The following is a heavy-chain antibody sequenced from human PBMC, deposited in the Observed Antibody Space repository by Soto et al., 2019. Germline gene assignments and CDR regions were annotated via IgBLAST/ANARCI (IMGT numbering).Heavy chain of an antibody. V-gene: IGHV3-23*01. J-gene: IGHJ6*02. Sequence: LRLSCAASGFTFSSYAMSWVRQAPGKGLEWVSAISGSGGSTYYADSVKGRFTISRDNSKNTLYLQMNSLREEDTAVYYCAKGPTRSSWHPEYYGMDVWGQGNTVTVSS. CDR2: ISGSGGST. D-gene: IGHD6-13*01. CDR3: AKGPTRSSWHPEYYGMDV. CDR1: GFTFSSYA.